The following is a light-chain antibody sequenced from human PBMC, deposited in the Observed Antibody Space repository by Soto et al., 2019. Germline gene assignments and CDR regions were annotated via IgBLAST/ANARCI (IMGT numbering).Light chain of an antibody. CDR3: QQYNGWPPL. CDR1: QSLSRN. CDR2: GAS. Sequence: ERVMTQSPATLSVSPGERATLSCRASQSLSRNLAWYQQQPGQAPRLLIYGASTRATGIPARFSGSGSGSEFTLTISSLQSEDFSVYYCQQYNGWPPLFGPGTKVDIK. V-gene: IGKV3-15*01. J-gene: IGKJ3*01.